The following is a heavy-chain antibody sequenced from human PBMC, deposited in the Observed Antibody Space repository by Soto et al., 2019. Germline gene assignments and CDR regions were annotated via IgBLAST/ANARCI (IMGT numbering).Heavy chain of an antibody. J-gene: IGHJ4*02. Sequence: ESGGGVVQPGRSLRLSCAASGFTFSNFGMHWVRQAPGKGLEWVAIIWYDGSDIHYGDSVKGRFTISRDNSNNTLYLQMDSLRAEDTAVYYCARDAYDRSGYYTPALVDYWGQGTLVTVSS. CDR3: ARDAYDRSGYYTPALVDY. V-gene: IGHV3-33*01. CDR1: GFTFSNFG. CDR2: IWYDGSDI. D-gene: IGHD3-22*01.